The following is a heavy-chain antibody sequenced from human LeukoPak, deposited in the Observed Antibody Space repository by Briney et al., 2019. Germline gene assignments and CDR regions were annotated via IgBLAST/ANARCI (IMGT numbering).Heavy chain of an antibody. J-gene: IGHJ4*02. V-gene: IGHV3-21*01. D-gene: IGHD6-13*01. CDR1: GFTFSSYS. CDR3: ATSASYSIHYFDY. CDR2: ISSSSSYI. Sequence: GGSLRLPCAASGFTFSSYSMNWVRQAPGKGLEWVSSISSSSSYIYYADSVKGRFTISRDNAKNPLYLQMNSLRAEDTAVYYCATSASYSIHYFDYWGQGTLVTVSS.